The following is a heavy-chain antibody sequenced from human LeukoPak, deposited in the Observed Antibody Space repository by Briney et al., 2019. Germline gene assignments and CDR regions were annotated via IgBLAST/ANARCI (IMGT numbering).Heavy chain of an antibody. CDR3: ARGGRYGDY. D-gene: IGHD3-16*01. Sequence: SETLSLTCAVYGGSFGGYYWSWIRQPPGKGLEWIGEINHSGSTNYNPSLKSRVTISVDTSKNQFSLKLSSVTAADTAVYYCARGGRYGDYWGQGTLVTVSS. V-gene: IGHV4-34*01. CDR2: INHSGST. CDR1: GGSFGGYY. J-gene: IGHJ4*02.